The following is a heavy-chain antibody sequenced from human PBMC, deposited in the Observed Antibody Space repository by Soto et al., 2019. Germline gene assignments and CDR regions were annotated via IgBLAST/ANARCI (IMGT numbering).Heavy chain of an antibody. Sequence: QVQLVQSGAAVKKPGASVKISYKASGYTFTSSGISWVRQAPGQALAWMGWISAHTGSSEYAQRLQGTVTMTTDRSTSTAYMALRSLRSDDTAGYYWARAFINQGSDSRRYSLAAFDFWGPAELLTVSS. CDR1: GYTFTSSG. D-gene: IGHD3-22*01. CDR3: ARAFINQGSDSRRYSLAAFDF. V-gene: IGHV1-18*01. J-gene: IGHJ3*01. CDR2: ISAHTGSS.